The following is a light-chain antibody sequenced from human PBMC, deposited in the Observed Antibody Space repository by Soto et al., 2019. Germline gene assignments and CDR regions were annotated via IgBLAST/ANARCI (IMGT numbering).Light chain of an antibody. CDR3: QQLNNYPYT. CDR2: GAS. J-gene: IGKJ2*01. CDR1: QGISNY. V-gene: IGKV1-9*01. Sequence: DTQLTQSPSFLSASVGDRVTITCRASQGISNYLAWYQQKPGKAPKLLIYGASTLQSGVPSRISGRGSGTEFTLTSSSLQPEDFAKYYCQQLNNYPYTFGQGTKLEIK.